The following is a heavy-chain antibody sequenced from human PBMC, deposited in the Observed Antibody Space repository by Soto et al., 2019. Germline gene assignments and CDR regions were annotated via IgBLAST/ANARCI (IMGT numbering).Heavy chain of an antibody. CDR1: GYTFTSYA. CDR3: ARVVTTFERYYYYYMDV. J-gene: IGHJ6*03. CDR2: INAGNGNT. V-gene: IGHV1-3*01. D-gene: IGHD4-4*01. Sequence: GASVKVSCKASGYTFTSYAMHWVRQAPGQRLEWMGWINAGNGNTKYSQKFQGRVTITRDTSASTAYMELSSLRSEDTAVYYCARVVTTFERYYYYYMDVWGKGTTVTVSS.